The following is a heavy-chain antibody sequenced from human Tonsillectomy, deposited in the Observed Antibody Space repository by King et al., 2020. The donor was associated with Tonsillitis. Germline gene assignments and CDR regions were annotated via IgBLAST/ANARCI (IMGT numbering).Heavy chain of an antibody. CDR3: AGEGHTGNYAYGMDV. CDR2: IKQDGSDK. V-gene: IGHV3-7*01. J-gene: IGHJ6*02. CDR1: GFTLSSHW. Sequence: VQLVESGGGLVQPGGSLRLSCAASGFTLSSHWMRWVRQAPGKGLEWVANIKQDGSDKYYGDSVKGRFTISRENAKNSVDLKMNSLRAEDTAVYYCAGEGHTGNYAYGMDVWGQGTTVTVSS. D-gene: IGHD1-26*01.